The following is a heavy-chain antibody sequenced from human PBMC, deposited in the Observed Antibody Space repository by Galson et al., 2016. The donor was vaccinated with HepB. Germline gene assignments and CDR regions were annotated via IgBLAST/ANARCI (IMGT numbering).Heavy chain of an antibody. V-gene: IGHV3-30*04. CDR1: GFTFRYFS. J-gene: IGHJ6*02. CDR3: ARGGTGRLAYYYYGMDV. Sequence: SLRLSCAASGFTFRYFSIHWVRQAPGKGLEWVTIISDYGISKYYADSVKGRFTISRDNSKNTVNLQMNNLRTEDTAVYYCARGGTGRLAYYYYGMDVWGPGTTVTVSS. D-gene: IGHD1-1*01. CDR2: ISDYGISK.